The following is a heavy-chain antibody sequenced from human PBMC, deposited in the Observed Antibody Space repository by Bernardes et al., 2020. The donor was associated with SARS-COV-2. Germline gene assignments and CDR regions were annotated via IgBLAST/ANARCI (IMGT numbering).Heavy chain of an antibody. CDR2: INTKTGTP. J-gene: IGHJ4*02. Sequence: ASVKVSCKASGYSFTSFAMNWVRQAPGQGLEWMGWINTKTGTPTYAQGFTGRFVFSLDTSVSTAYLQNSSLKAEDTAVYYCARDNDGGSGRMGYWGQGTLVTVSS. CDR3: ARDNDGGSGRMGY. D-gene: IGHD6-19*01. CDR1: GYSFTSFA. V-gene: IGHV7-4-1*02.